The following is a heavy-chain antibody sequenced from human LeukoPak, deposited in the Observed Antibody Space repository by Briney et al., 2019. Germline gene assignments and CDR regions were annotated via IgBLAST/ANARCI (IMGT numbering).Heavy chain of an antibody. V-gene: IGHV4-30-2*01. CDR3: MRGGIGYDSDY. Sequence: SETLSLTCTVSGGSISSGGYYLSWIRQPPGKGLEWIGYIHHSGSTYYNPSLKSRVTISVDRSKNQFSLKLSSVTAADTAVYYCMRGGIGYDSDYWGQGNLVTVSS. D-gene: IGHD5-12*01. J-gene: IGHJ4*02. CDR1: GGSISSGGYY. CDR2: IHHSGST.